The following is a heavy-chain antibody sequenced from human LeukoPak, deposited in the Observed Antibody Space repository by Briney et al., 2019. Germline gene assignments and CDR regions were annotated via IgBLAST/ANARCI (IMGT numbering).Heavy chain of an antibody. D-gene: IGHD3-22*01. J-gene: IGHJ4*02. CDR3: AKSSPDSSGYYYFEYYFDY. CDR2: INSDGSST. V-gene: IGHV3-74*01. CDR1: GFTFSSYW. Sequence: GGSLRLSCAASGFTFSSYWMHWVRQAPGKGLVWVSRINSDGSSTSYADSVKGRFTISRDNSKNTLYLQMNSLRAEDTAVYYCAKSSPDSSGYYYFEYYFDYWGQGTLVTVSS.